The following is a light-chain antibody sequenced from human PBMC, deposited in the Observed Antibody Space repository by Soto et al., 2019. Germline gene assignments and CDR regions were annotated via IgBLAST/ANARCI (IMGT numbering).Light chain of an antibody. CDR3: SSYTSISTWV. Sequence: QSVLTQPASVSGSPGQSITFSCTGTSSDVGGYNSVSWYQQHPGKAPKLMIYDVSNRPSGISNRFSGSKSGNTASLTISGLQAEDEADYFCSSYTSISTWVFGGGTKLTVL. V-gene: IGLV2-14*01. J-gene: IGLJ3*02. CDR2: DVS. CDR1: SSDVGGYNS.